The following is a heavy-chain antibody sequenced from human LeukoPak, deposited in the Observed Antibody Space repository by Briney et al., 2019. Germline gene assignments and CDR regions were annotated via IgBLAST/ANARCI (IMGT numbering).Heavy chain of an antibody. J-gene: IGHJ4*02. CDR1: GFTFSTYG. Sequence: GRSLRLSCAASGFTFSTYGMHWVRQAPGKGLEWVAIIWYDGSNKYYEDSVKGRFTISRDNSKNTLYLQMNSLRAEATAVYYCAKGGFLEWLLLYYFDYWGQGTLVTVSS. CDR3: AKGGFLEWLLLYYFDY. V-gene: IGHV3-33*06. D-gene: IGHD3-3*01. CDR2: IWYDGSNK.